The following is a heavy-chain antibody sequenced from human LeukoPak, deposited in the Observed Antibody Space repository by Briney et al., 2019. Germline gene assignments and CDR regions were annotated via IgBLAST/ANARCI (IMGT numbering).Heavy chain of an antibody. D-gene: IGHD1-26*01. Sequence: GGSLRLSCAASGFTFSSNGMCWVRQAPGKGLVWVAVIWYDGSNKYYADSVKGRFTISRDNSKNTLYLEMNSLRGEDTAVYYCAKSVGATTDWFDPWGQGTQVTVSS. J-gene: IGHJ5*02. CDR2: IWYDGSNK. CDR3: AKSVGATTDWFDP. V-gene: IGHV3-33*06. CDR1: GFTFSSNG.